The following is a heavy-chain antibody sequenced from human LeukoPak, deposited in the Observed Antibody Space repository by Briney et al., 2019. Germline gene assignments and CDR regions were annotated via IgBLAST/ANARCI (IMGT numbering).Heavy chain of an antibody. Sequence: GASVKVSCKASGYSFISYDINWVRQAPGQGLEWMGWMNPNSANTGYAQKFQGRVTLTRNTSIHTAYMELGGLRSDDTAVYYCARGPAGFDYWGQGTLVTVSS. CDR1: GYSFISYD. CDR3: ARGPAGFDY. V-gene: IGHV1-8*01. CDR2: MNPNSANT. J-gene: IGHJ4*02.